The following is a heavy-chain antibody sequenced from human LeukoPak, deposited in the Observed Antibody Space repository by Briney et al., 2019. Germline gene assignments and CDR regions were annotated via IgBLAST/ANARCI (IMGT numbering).Heavy chain of an antibody. V-gene: IGHV3-23*01. CDR1: GFTFSSYA. CDR3: AKSTSPLYYYYGMDV. Sequence: GGSLRLSCAASGFTFSSYAMSWVRQAPGKGLEWVSVISGSGGSTYYADSVKGRFTISRDNSKNTLYLQLNSLRAEDTAVYYCAKSTSPLYYYYGMDVWGQGTTVTVSS. J-gene: IGHJ6*02. D-gene: IGHD2-2*01. CDR2: ISGSGGST.